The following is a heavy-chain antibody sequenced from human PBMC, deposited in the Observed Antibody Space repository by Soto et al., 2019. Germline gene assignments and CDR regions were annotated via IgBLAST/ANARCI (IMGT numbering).Heavy chain of an antibody. Sequence: QVQLQESGPGLVKPSDTLSLTCAVSGYSISSNNWWGWIRQPPGKGLEWIGYIHYSGSTYYRPSHKSRVTMSVATSKNQFSQKLSSGTAVDTAVYYCATYTKSHGWFDPWGQGTLVTVSS. D-gene: IGHD4-4*01. CDR3: ATYTKSHGWFDP. V-gene: IGHV4-28*01. CDR1: GYSISSNNW. J-gene: IGHJ5*02. CDR2: IHYSGST.